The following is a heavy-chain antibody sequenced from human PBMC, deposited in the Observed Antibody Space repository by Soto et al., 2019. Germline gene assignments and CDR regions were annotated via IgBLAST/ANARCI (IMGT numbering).Heavy chain of an antibody. CDR1: GGSISSYY. D-gene: IGHD5-18*01. J-gene: IGHJ6*02. CDR3: ARGVGGYSYGYYYYYGMDV. V-gene: IGHV4-59*01. Sequence: SETLSLTCTVSGGSISSYYWSWIRQPPGKGLEWIGYIYYSGSTNYNPSLKSRVTISVDTSKNQFSLKLSSVTAADTAVYYCARGVGGYSYGYYYYYGMDVWGQGTTVTVSS. CDR2: IYYSGST.